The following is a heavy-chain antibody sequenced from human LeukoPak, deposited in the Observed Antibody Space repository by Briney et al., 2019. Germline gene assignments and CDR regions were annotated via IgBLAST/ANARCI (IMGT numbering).Heavy chain of an antibody. CDR3: TKPDSAMTMNYFDY. J-gene: IGHJ4*02. CDR2: ISSDENSR. Sequence: GGSLRLSCTGSGFTFSAYAMHWVRQAPGKGLEWAAVISSDENSRFYVDSVKGRFTISRDNSKNTLYLQMNSLRPEDTAVYYCTKPDSAMTMNYFDYWGQGTLVTVSP. V-gene: IGHV3-30*18. CDR1: GFTFSAYA. D-gene: IGHD4/OR15-4a*01.